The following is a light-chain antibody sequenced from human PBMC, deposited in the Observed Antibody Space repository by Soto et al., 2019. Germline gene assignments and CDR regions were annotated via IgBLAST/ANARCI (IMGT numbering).Light chain of an antibody. V-gene: IGKV1-27*01. CDR3: QKYDSAPRT. CDR1: QGISNF. J-gene: IGKJ1*01. CDR2: AAS. Sequence: DIQMTQSPSSLSASVGDRVTITCRASQGISNFLAWFQQKPGKVPRLLIHAASTLQSGVPSRFSGSGSGTEFTLPISSLQPEDVATYYCQKYDSAPRTFGQGTKVEIK.